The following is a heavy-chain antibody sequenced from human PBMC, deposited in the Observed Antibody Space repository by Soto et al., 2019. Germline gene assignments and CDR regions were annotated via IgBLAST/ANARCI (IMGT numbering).Heavy chain of an antibody. CDR2: IYSGGSA. J-gene: IGHJ6*04. CDR3: ERDSSPYCSGGSCYQARSSYCCYGLDG. D-gene: IGHD2-15*01. CDR1: GFTVSSNY. V-gene: IGHV3-53*01. Sequence: GGSLRLSCAASGFTVSSNYMSWVRQAPEKVLEWVSVIYSGGSAYYADSVKGRFTISRDNSKNTLYLQMNSLRAEDTAVYYCERDSSPYCSGGSCYQARSSYCCYGLDGWGK.